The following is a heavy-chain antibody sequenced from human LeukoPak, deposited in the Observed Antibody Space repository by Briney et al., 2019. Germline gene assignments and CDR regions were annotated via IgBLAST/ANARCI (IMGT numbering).Heavy chain of an antibody. V-gene: IGHV1-2*02. CDR2: INPNSGGT. J-gene: IGHJ4*02. CDR3: ARDLQGDYDFWSGYSLDY. CDR1: GYTFTGYY. Sequence: GASVKVSCKASGYTFTGYYMHWVRQAPGQGLEWMGWINPNSGGTNYAQKFQGRVTMTRDTSISTAYMELSRLRSDDTAVYYCARDLQGDYDFWSGYSLDYWGQGTLVTVSS. D-gene: IGHD3-3*01.